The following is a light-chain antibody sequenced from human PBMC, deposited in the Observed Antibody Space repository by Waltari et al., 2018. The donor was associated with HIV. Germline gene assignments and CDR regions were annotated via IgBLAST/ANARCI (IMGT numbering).Light chain of an antibody. J-gene: IGLJ2*01. CDR2: LEGSGSY. V-gene: IGLV4-60*03. Sequence: QPVLTQSSSASASLGSSVKLTCTLSSGHSSYIISWHQQQQGTAPRYLMKLEGSGSYNKGSGGPDRFSGSSAGADRYLTISNLQSEDEAEYYCETWDSNTRGFGGGTKLTVL. CDR1: SGHSSYI. CDR3: ETWDSNTRG.